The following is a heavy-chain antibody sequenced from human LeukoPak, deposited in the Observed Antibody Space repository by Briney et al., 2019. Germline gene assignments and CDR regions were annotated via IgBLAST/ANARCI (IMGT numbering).Heavy chain of an antibody. Sequence: GGSLRLSCAASGFNYSSYTMNWVRQAPGMGLEWLSYISASRDITYYADSVKGRFTISRDNAKNSLYLQMNSLRAEDTAVYYCVRGSLASGVVVYSDYYLDLWGKGTTVTVSS. CDR3: VRGSLASGVVVYSDYYLDL. D-gene: IGHD2-15*01. J-gene: IGHJ6*03. V-gene: IGHV3-48*01. CDR2: ISASRDIT. CDR1: GFNYSSYT.